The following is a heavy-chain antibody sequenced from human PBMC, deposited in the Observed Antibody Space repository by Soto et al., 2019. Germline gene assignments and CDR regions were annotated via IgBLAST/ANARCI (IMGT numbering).Heavy chain of an antibody. CDR1: GFTFSSYS. J-gene: IGHJ4*01. CDR2: IRSSSSTT. CDR3: ARDNWNSY. D-gene: IGHD1-7*01. V-gene: IGHV3-48*04. Sequence: PGGSLRLSCAVSGFTFSSYSMNWVRQAPGKGLEWVSYIRSSSSTTRYADSVKGRFTISRDNAKNTLYLQMSSLRVEDTAVYYCARDNWNSYWGQGTLVTVSS.